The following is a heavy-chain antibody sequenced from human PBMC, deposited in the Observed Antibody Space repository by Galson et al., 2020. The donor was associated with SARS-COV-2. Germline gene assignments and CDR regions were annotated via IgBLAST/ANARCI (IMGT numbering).Heavy chain of an antibody. CDR2: IYWNDDK. D-gene: IGHD6-13*01. Sequence: SGPTLVKPTQTLTLTCTFSGFSLSTSGVGVGWIRQPPGKSLEWLALIYWNDDKRYSPSLKSRLTITKDTSKNQVVLTMTSMDPVDTATYYCARRYRSSWYNLIYYFDYWGQGTLVTVSS. J-gene: IGHJ4*02. CDR1: GFSLSTSGVG. V-gene: IGHV2-5*01. CDR3: ARRYRSSWYNLIYYFDY.